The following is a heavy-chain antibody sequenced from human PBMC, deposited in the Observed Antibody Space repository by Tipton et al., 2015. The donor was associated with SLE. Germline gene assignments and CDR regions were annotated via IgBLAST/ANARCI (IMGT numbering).Heavy chain of an antibody. CDR2: ISYSGTT. Sequence: LRPSCTVSGGSISRSNYYWGWIRQPPGKGLEWIGSISYSGTTYYNPSLKSRVTISVDTSKNQFSLKLSSVTAADSAVYYCARDRLRYCSSTRCLGFDYWGQGTLVTVSS. CDR1: GGSISRSNYY. J-gene: IGHJ4*02. CDR3: ARDRLRYCSSTRCLGFDY. D-gene: IGHD2-2*01. V-gene: IGHV4-39*07.